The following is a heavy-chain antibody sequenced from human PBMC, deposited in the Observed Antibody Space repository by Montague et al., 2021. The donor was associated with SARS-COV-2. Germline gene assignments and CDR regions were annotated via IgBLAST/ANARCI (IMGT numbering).Heavy chain of an antibody. CDR3: ARDRTFRDGYLDAFEI. D-gene: IGHD5-24*01. CDR2: IYHSGTT. J-gene: IGHJ3*02. Sequence: SETPSLTCTVSGYSISSGYYWGWIRKFPGKGLEWIGSIYHSGTTYYNPSLKSRVTISVDTSKNQFSLKMYSVTAADTAQFYCARDRTFRDGYLDAFEIWGQGTMVTVSS. V-gene: IGHV4-38-2*02. CDR1: GYSISSGYY.